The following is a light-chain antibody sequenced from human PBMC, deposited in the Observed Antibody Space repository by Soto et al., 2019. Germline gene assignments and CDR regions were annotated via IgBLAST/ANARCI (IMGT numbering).Light chain of an antibody. Sequence: DIQMTQSPSSLSASVGDRVTITCRASETISRSLNWYQHKPGKAPKLLIYRASSLQSGVPSRFSGSGSGTDFTLTISTLQPEDFATYYCQQSISSLTFGPGTKVDVK. CDR2: RAS. CDR3: QQSISSLT. J-gene: IGKJ3*01. V-gene: IGKV1-39*01. CDR1: ETISRS.